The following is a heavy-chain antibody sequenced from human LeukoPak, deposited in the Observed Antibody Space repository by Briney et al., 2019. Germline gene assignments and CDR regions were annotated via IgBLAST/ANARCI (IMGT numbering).Heavy chain of an antibody. CDR1: GYTFTSYG. CDR3: ARGRLRYFDWLLFLDY. Sequence: ASVKVSCKASGYTFTSYGISWVRQAPGQGLEWMGWISAYNGNTNYAQKLQGRVTMTTDTSTSTAYMELRSLRSDDTAVYCCARGRLRYFDWLLFLDYWGQGTLVTVSS. J-gene: IGHJ4*02. D-gene: IGHD3-9*01. CDR2: ISAYNGNT. V-gene: IGHV1-18*01.